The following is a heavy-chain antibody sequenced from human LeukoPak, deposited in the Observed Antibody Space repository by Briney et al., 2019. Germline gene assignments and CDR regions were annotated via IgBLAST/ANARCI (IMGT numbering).Heavy chain of an antibody. Sequence: GGPLRLSCAASGFTFDDYGMSWARQAPGKGLEWVSGINWNGGSTGYADSVKGRFTISRDNAKNSLYLQMNSLRAEDTAVYYCARDLGWGSRPAAFDIWGQGTMVTVSS. CDR2: INWNGGST. V-gene: IGHV3-20*04. D-gene: IGHD2-8*02. CDR3: ARDLGWGSRPAAFDI. J-gene: IGHJ3*02. CDR1: GFTFDDYG.